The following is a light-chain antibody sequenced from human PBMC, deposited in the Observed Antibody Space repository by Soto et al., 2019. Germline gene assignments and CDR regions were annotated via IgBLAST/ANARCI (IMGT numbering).Light chain of an antibody. CDR2: NND. V-gene: IGLV1-44*01. CDR1: SSNIGANP. Sequence: QAVVTQPTSASGTPGQRVTISCSGSSSNIGANPINWYQQLPGTAPKLLIYNNDQRPSGVPDRFSASKSGTSASLAISGLQSEDEADYYCEAWDDSLYGAVLGGGTQLTVL. J-gene: IGLJ2*01. CDR3: EAWDDSLYGAV.